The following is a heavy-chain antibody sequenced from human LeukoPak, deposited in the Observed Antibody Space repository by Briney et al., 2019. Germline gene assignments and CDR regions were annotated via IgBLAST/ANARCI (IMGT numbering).Heavy chain of an antibody. CDR3: ARDLHDAFDI. CDR1: GFSFSSYW. Sequence: PGGSLRLSCASSGFSFSSYWMYWVRQAPGKGLVWVPCINSDGSGTTYADSGKGRFTISRDNARNTLYLQMNSLRAEDTAVYYCARDLHDAFDIWGQGTTVTVSS. D-gene: IGHD4-11*01. CDR2: INSDGSGT. J-gene: IGHJ3*02. V-gene: IGHV3-74*03.